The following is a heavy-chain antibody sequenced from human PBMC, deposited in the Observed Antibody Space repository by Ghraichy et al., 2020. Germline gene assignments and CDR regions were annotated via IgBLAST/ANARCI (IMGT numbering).Heavy chain of an antibody. V-gene: IGHV3-53*01. CDR2: IYSGGST. J-gene: IGHJ4*02. Sequence: GGSLRLSCAASGFTVSSNYMSWVRQAPGKGLEWVSVIYSGGSTYYADYVKGRFTISRDNSKNTLYLQMNSLRAEDTAVYYCARGSYDSSGYYFLGGYCFDYWGQGTLVTVSS. CDR1: GFTVSSNY. D-gene: IGHD3-22*01. CDR3: ARGSYDSSGYYFLGGYCFDY.